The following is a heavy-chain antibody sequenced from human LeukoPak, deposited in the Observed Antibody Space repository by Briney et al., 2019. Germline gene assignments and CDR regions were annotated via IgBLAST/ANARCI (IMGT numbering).Heavy chain of an antibody. Sequence: GASVKVSRKASGYTFTSYGISWVRQAPGQGLEWMGWISAYNGNTNYAQKLQGRVTMTTDTSTSTAYMELRSLRSDDTAVYYCARDRGITMIVGYYYYGMDVWGQGTTVTVSS. J-gene: IGHJ6*02. CDR2: ISAYNGNT. D-gene: IGHD3-22*01. V-gene: IGHV1-18*01. CDR3: ARDRGITMIVGYYYYGMDV. CDR1: GYTFTSYG.